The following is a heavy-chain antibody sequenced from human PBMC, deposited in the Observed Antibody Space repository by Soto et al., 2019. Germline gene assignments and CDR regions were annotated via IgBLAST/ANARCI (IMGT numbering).Heavy chain of an antibody. CDR2: ISGSGGST. CDR1: GFTFSSYA. Sequence: GESLKISCAASGFTFSSYAMSWVRQAPGKGLEWVSAISGSGGSTYYADSVKGRFTISRDNSKNTLYLQMNSLRAEDTAVYYCAKGEQQLVPPYYYYYYMDVWGKGTTVTVSS. V-gene: IGHV3-23*01. D-gene: IGHD6-13*01. J-gene: IGHJ6*03. CDR3: AKGEQQLVPPYYYYYYMDV.